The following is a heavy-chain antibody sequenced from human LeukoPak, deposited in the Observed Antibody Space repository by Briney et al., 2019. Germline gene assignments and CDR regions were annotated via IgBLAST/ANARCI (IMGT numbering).Heavy chain of an antibody. CDR1: GFTFSNAW. D-gene: IGHD3-3*01. CDR2: IKSKTDGGTT. CDR3: TTTYYDFWSGYPFTFDY. V-gene: IGHV3-15*01. Sequence: GGSLRLSCAASGFTFSNAWMSWVRQAPGKGLEWVGRIKSKTDGGTTDYAAPVKGRFTISRDDSKNTLYLQMSSLKTEDTAVYYCTTTYYDFWSGYPFTFDYWGQGTLVTVSS. J-gene: IGHJ4*02.